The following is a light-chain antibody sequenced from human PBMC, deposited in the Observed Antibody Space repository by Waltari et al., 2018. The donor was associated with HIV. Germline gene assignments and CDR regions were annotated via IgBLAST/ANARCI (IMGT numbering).Light chain of an antibody. CDR2: NDK. V-gene: IGLV3-9*01. CDR3: QVWHYSVV. CDR1: NIGTKD. Sequence: SYELTQPLSVSVALGQTARLSCGGSNIGTKDVHWYQQKPGTAPSLVIFNDKNRPTWVPERLSGSKSRNTATLTISGVQAGDAAVYYCQVWHYSVVFGGGTNLTVL. J-gene: IGLJ2*01.